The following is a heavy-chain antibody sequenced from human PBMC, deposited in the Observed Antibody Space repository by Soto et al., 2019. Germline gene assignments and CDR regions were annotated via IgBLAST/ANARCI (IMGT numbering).Heavy chain of an antibody. CDR3: AKGTTVTTGDFDY. CDR1: GFTFSSYG. V-gene: IGHV3-30*18. CDR2: ISYDGSNK. Sequence: QVQLVESGGGVVQPGRSLRLSCAASGFTFSSYGMHWVRQAPGKGPEWVAVISYDGSNKYYADSVKGRFTISRDNSKNTLYLQMNSLRAEDTAVYYCAKGTTVTTGDFDYWGQGTLVTVSS. D-gene: IGHD4-4*01. J-gene: IGHJ4*02.